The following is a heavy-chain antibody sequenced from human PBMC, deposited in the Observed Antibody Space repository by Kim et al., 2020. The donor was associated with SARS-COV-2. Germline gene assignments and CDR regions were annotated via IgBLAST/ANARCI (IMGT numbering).Heavy chain of an antibody. CDR3: ARITPAGSVTGLDY. D-gene: IGHD2-21*02. V-gene: IGHV4-38-2*02. J-gene: IGHJ4*02. Sequence: SETLSLTCTVSGYSISSGYYWGWIRQPPGKGLEWIGSIYHSGSTYYNPSLKSRVTTSVDTSKNQFSLKLSSVTAADTAVYYCARITPAGSVTGLDYWGQGTLVTVSS. CDR2: IYHSGST. CDR1: GYSISSGYY.